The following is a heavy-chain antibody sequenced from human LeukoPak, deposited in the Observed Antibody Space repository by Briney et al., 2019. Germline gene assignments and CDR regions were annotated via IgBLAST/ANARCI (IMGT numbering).Heavy chain of an antibody. J-gene: IGHJ4*02. D-gene: IGHD4-23*01. Sequence: SETLSLTCTVSGGSISSGGYYWSWIRRHPGKGLEWIGYIYYSGGTYYNPSLKSRVTISVDTSKNQFSLKLSSVTAADTAVYYCARAVGYGGNLDYWGQGTLVTVSS. CDR3: ARAVGYGGNLDY. CDR1: GGSISSGGYY. CDR2: IYYSGGT. V-gene: IGHV4-31*03.